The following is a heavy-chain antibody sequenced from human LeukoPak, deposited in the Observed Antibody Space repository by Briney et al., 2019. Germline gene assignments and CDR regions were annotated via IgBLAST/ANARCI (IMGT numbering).Heavy chain of an antibody. D-gene: IGHD3-9*01. Sequence: PSETLSLTCTVSGGSISSGGYYWSWIRQHPGKGLEWIVYIYYSGSTYYNPSLKSRVTISVDTSKNQFSLKLSSVTAADTAVYYCARADRYYDILTAVIVFDYWGQGTLVTVSS. CDR1: GGSISSGGYY. V-gene: IGHV4-31*03. CDR2: IYYSGST. CDR3: ARADRYYDILTAVIVFDY. J-gene: IGHJ4*02.